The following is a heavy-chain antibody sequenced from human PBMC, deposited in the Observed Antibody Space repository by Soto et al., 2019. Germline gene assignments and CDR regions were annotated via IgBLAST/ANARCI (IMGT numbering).Heavy chain of an antibody. J-gene: IGHJ4*02. D-gene: IGHD2-15*01. Sequence: GGSLRLSCAASGFTFSDYYINWIRQAPGKGLEWVSYISSSSNYTNYADSVKGRFTISRDNAKNSLYLQMNNLRAEDTAVYYCARDRCSGGSCPTFDYWGQGTMVTVSS. CDR1: GFTFSDYY. CDR3: ARDRCSGGSCPTFDY. CDR2: ISSSSNYT. V-gene: IGHV3-11*06.